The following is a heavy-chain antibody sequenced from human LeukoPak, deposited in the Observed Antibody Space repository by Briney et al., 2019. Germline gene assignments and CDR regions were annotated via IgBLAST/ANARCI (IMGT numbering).Heavy chain of an antibody. Sequence: GGSLRLSCAASGFTFKNYPMSWVRQAPGKGLEWVSVIAGSDGFTQYADSVKGRFTISRDNSKNTVYLQMNRLRVEDTALYYCVRSLDYWGQGTLVTVSS. CDR3: VRSLDY. J-gene: IGHJ4*02. CDR2: IAGSDGFT. CDR1: GFTFKNYP. V-gene: IGHV3-23*01.